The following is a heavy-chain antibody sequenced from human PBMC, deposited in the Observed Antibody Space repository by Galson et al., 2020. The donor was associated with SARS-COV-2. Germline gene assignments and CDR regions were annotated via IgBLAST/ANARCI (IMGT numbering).Heavy chain of an antibody. CDR1: GLSLSDAS. Sequence: SGPTLVKPTETLTLTCTVSGLSLSDASVSWIRQPPGKALEWLAHIFSNDEKSYSTSLNSRLTISKDTSKSQVVLTMTNVDPVDTATCYCARIVQHAFSWVLWFDIWGQGTMVTVSS. D-gene: IGHD2-21*01. J-gene: IGHJ3*02. CDR2: IFSNDEK. V-gene: IGHV2-26*01. CDR3: ARIVQHAFSWVLWFDI.